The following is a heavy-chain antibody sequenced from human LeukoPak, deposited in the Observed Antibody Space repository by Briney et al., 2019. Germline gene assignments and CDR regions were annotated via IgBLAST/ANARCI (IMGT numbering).Heavy chain of an antibody. J-gene: IGHJ4*02. CDR1: GFTFSSYW. D-gene: IGHD4-23*01. V-gene: IGHV3-74*01. CDR2: IDRDGSRI. CDR3: VRGNDYGGPHY. Sequence: GGSLRLSCAVSGFTFSSYWMHWVRQAPGKGLVWVSRIDRDGSRINYADAVKGRFTISRDNGKNTLFLQMNSLRAEDAAVYYCVRGNDYGGPHYWGQGTLVTVSS.